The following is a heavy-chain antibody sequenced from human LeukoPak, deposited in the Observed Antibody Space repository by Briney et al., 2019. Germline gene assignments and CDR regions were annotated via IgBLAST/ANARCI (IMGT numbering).Heavy chain of an antibody. CDR3: ATDLTWGSSPLAH. CDR2: IRSIPDGGTR. Sequence: KSGGSLRLSCAASGFTVSSNYMSWVRQAPGKGLEWVGRIRSIPDGGTRDYAAPVKGRFSISRDDAKSTLYLQMNSLKTEDTAVYYCATDLTWGSSPLAHWGQGILVTVSS. V-gene: IGHV3-15*01. D-gene: IGHD3-16*01. CDR1: GFTVSSNY. J-gene: IGHJ4*02.